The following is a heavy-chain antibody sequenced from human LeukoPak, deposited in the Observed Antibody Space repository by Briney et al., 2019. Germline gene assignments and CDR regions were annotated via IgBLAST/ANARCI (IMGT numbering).Heavy chain of an antibody. D-gene: IGHD1-1*01. Sequence: GGSLRLSCAASGFTFSSYGMSWVRQAPGKGLEWVSAISGSGGSTYYADSVKGRSTISRDNSKNTLYLQMNSLRAEDTAVYYCAKDMGGTSFAFDIWGQGTMVTVSS. CDR1: GFTFSSYG. J-gene: IGHJ3*02. CDR2: ISGSGGST. V-gene: IGHV3-23*01. CDR3: AKDMGGTSFAFDI.